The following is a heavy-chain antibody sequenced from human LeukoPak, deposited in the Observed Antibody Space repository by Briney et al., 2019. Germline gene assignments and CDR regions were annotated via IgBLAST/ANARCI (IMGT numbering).Heavy chain of an antibody. V-gene: IGHV4-59*01. CDR3: ARGPQQIIAAAGHSVFDY. D-gene: IGHD6-13*01. CDR2: IYYTGST. CDR1: GGSISTYY. J-gene: IGHJ4*02. Sequence: SETLSLTCTVSGGSISTYYWSWIRQPPGKGLECIGYIYYTGSTNYNPSLRSRVTISLDTSKNQFSLKLSSVTAADTAVYYCARGPQQIIAAAGHSVFDYWGQGTLVTVSS.